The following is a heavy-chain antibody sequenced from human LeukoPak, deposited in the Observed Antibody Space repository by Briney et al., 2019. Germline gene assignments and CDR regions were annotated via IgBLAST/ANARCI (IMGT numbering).Heavy chain of an antibody. CDR3: ARRRLEYGSGSYYTKAKYYFDY. CDR1: GGSFSGYC. D-gene: IGHD3-10*01. Sequence: SETLSLTCAVYGGSFSGYCWSWIRQPPGKGLEWIGEINHSGSTNYNPSLKSRVTISVDTSKNQFSLKLSSVTAADTAVYYCARRRLEYGSGSYYTKAKYYFDYWGQGTLVTVSS. J-gene: IGHJ4*02. CDR2: INHSGST. V-gene: IGHV4-34*01.